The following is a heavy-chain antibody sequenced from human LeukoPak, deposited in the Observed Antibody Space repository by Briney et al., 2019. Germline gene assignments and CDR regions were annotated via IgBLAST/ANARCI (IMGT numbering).Heavy chain of an antibody. CDR1: GFTFSTYG. CDR3: AKDSLAAAVTSNAFDI. J-gene: IGHJ3*02. CDR2: ISYDGSNK. Sequence: GGSLRLSCAASGFTFSTYGMHWVRQAPGQGLEWVAVISYDGSNKYYADSVKGRFTISRDNSKNTLYLQMNSLRAEDTAVYYCAKDSLAAAVTSNAFDIWGQGTMVTVSS. D-gene: IGHD6-13*01. V-gene: IGHV3-30*18.